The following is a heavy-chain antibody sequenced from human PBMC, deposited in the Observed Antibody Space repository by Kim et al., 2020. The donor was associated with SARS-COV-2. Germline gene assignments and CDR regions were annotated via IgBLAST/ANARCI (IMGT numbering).Heavy chain of an antibody. V-gene: IGHV3-30*01. D-gene: IGHD5-18*01. Sequence: ESVKCRFTISRDNSMHTLYLQMNSLRPEDTAVYYCAREDGYNYEQYPGIDYWGQGTQVTVSS. J-gene: IGHJ4*02. CDR3: AREDGYNYEQYPGIDY.